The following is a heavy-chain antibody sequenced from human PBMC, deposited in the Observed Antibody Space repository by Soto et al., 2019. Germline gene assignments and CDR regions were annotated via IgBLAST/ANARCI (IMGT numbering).Heavy chain of an antibody. CDR1: GFTFSSDC. D-gene: IGHD3-10*01. V-gene: IGHV3-15*01. CDR2: VKSSTSGGTT. J-gene: IGHJ4*02. CDR3: SVNVASQGSGEINH. Sequence: EVLLVESGGGLVEPGGSLSLSCATSGFTFSSDCMTWFRQAPGKGLEWVARVKSSTSGGTTDYAGFVKGRFAISRDDSKNTSYLQINSVTPDDAAMFFCSVNVASQGSGEINHWGKGILV.